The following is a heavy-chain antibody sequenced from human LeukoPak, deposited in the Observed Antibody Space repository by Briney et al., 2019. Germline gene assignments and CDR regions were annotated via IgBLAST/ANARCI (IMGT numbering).Heavy chain of an antibody. V-gene: IGHV1-46*01. CDR2: INPSGAST. D-gene: IGHD6-13*01. CDR3: ARDRPRYSSSWWNDAFDI. CDR1: ASTFTSYY. Sequence: VPSVKLSCNASASTFTSYYMHWVRPPPGQGLEWMGIINPSGASTSYAQKVQGRVTMARVMSTSTVYMDLSTLRSEDTAVYYCARDRPRYSSSWWNDAFDIWGQGTMVTVSS. J-gene: IGHJ3*02.